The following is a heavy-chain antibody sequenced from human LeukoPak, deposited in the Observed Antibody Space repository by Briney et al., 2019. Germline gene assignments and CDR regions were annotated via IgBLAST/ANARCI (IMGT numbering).Heavy chain of an antibody. J-gene: IGHJ4*02. D-gene: IGHD2-2*02. CDR3: AKGSKGYTSYYFDY. V-gene: IGHV3-74*03. CDR2: INSDGSGT. Sequence: AGGSLRLSCAASGFTFSNFYMHWVRHAPGKGLEWVSRINSDGSGTMYADSVKGRFTISRDNAKNTLYLQMNSLRAEDTAIYYCAKGSKGYTSYYFDYWGQGTLVTVSS. CDR1: GFTFSNFY.